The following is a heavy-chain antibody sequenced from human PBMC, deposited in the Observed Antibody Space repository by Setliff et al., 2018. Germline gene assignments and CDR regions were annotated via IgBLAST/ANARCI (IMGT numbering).Heavy chain of an antibody. CDR2: ISPHTGNT. J-gene: IGHJ5*02. Sequence: ASVKVSCKASGYIFAGYYMHWVRQTPGQGLEWMGWISPHTGNTFYAPQFQGRVIMTTDTSTNTAYVDVMSDDTAVYYCARQLIGVTDGTFDPWGQGTLVTVSS. V-gene: IGHV1-18*04. D-gene: IGHD1-1*01. CDR3: ARQLIGVTDGTFDP. CDR1: GYIFAGYY.